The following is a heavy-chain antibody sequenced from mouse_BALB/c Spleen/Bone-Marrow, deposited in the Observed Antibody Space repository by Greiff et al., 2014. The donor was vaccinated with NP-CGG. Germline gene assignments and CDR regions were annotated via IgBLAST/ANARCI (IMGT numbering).Heavy chain of an antibody. CDR1: GFTFSSYY. CDR2: INTNGGST. V-gene: IGHV5-6-2*01. Sequence: EVQLQESGGGLVKLGGSLKLSCAASGFTFSSYYMSWVRQTPEKRLELVAAINTNGGSTYYPDTVKGQFTISRDNAKNTLYLQMSSLKSEDTALYYCASLYDGYSVFVYWGQGTLVTVSA. CDR3: ASLYDGYSVFVY. J-gene: IGHJ3*01. D-gene: IGHD2-3*01.